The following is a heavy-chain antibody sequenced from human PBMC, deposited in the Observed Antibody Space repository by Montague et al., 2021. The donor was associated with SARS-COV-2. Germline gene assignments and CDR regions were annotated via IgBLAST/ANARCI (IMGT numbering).Heavy chain of an antibody. D-gene: IGHD3-10*01. CDR1: GFSLSTSGMC. V-gene: IGHV2-70*01. CDR2: LDWDDDK. Sequence: PALVKPTQTLTLTCTFSGFSLSTSGMCVSWIRQPPGKALEWLALLDWDDDKYYSTSLKTRLTISKDTFKNQVVLIMTNMDPVDTATYYCARIRVVRGVNWVYGMDVWGQGTTVTVSS. J-gene: IGHJ6*02. CDR3: ARIRVVRGVNWVYGMDV.